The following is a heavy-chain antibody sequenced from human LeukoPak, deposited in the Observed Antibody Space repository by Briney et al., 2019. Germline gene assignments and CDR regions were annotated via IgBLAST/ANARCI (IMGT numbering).Heavy chain of an antibody. CDR3: ASVPHIAARTLSYYYYYMDV. D-gene: IGHD6-6*01. J-gene: IGHJ6*03. CDR1: GFTFSSYS. Sequence: GGSLRLSCAASGFTFSSYSMNWVRQAPGKGLEWVSSISSSSSYIYYADSVKGRFTISRDNAKNSLYLQMNSLRAEDTAVYYCASVPHIAARTLSYYYYYMDVWGKGTTVTVSS. V-gene: IGHV3-21*01. CDR2: ISSSSSYI.